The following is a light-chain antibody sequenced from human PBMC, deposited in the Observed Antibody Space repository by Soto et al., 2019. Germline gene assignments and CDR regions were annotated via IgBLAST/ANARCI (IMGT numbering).Light chain of an antibody. Sequence: IVLTQSPGTLSLSPGERATLSCRASQSVSNNFLAWYQQIPGQAPRLLIYGASSRANGIPDRFSGSGSGTDFTLTISRLEPEDFAVYFCQQYGSSPPITFGQGTRLDIK. CDR3: QQYGSSPPIT. V-gene: IGKV3-20*01. CDR1: QSVSNNF. CDR2: GAS. J-gene: IGKJ5*01.